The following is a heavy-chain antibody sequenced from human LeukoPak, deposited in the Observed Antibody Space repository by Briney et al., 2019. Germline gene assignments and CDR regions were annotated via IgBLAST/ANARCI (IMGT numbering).Heavy chain of an antibody. CDR1: AFTFSSYS. Sequence: GRSLRLSCAAAAFTFSSYSINWVRQPAREGLEWVSYISSSSKTIYYADSEKGRFTISRDNAKNSLYLQMNSLRDEDSAVYYCARDQGIFDYWGQGTVVTVSS. CDR3: ARDQGIFDY. CDR2: ISSSSKTI. J-gene: IGHJ4*02. V-gene: IGHV3-48*02.